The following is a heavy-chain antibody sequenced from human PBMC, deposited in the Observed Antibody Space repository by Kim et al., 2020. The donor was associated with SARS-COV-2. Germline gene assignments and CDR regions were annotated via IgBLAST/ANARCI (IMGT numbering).Heavy chain of an antibody. CDR2: ISGSIPDT. D-gene: IGHD3-10*01. Sequence: GGSLRLSCEASGFAFSDHAMSWVRRAPGKGLEWVSGISGSIPDTKYVDSVRGRFTISRDNSKNTVYLQMDSLRVEDTAIYYCAKDLLYVPGRGYFDSWGQGVLVTVPS. CDR1: GFAFSDHA. J-gene: IGHJ4*02. CDR3: AKDLLYVPGRGYFDS. V-gene: IGHV3-23*01.